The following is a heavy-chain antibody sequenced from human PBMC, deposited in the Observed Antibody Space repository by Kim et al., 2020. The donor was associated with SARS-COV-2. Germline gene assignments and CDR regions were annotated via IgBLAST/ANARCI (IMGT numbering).Heavy chain of an antibody. J-gene: IGHJ6*02. CDR2: IWYDGSNK. CDR1: GFTFSSYG. D-gene: IGHD5-12*01. V-gene: IGHV3-33*01. Sequence: GGSLRLSCAASGFTFSSYGMHWVRQAPGKGLEWVAVIWYDGSNKYYADSVKGRFTISRDNSKNTLYLQMNSLRAEDTAVYYCARDWGIVATIKYYYGMDVWGQGTTVTVSS. CDR3: ARDWGIVATIKYYYGMDV.